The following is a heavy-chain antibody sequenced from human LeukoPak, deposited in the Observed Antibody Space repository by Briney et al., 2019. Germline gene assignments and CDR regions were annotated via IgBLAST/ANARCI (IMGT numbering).Heavy chain of an antibody. V-gene: IGHV3-74*01. CDR2: INSDGSST. CDR3: ARKPLWSYYFDY. J-gene: IGHJ4*02. CDR1: GFTFSSYW. D-gene: IGHD3-10*01. Sequence: PGGSLRLSCAASGFTFSSYWMHWVRQAPGKGPVWVSRINSDGSSTSYADSVKGRFTISRDNAKNTLYLQMNSLRAEDTAVYYCARKPLWSYYFDYWGQGTLVIVSS.